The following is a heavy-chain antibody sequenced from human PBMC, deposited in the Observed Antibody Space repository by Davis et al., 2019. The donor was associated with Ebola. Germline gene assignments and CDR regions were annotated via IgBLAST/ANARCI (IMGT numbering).Heavy chain of an antibody. V-gene: IGHV4-34*01. CDR3: ARGDYYDSSGYYYPNWFDP. CDR2: INHSGST. Sequence: MPSETLSLTCAVYGGSFSGYYWSWIRQPPGKGLEWIGEINHSGSTNYNPSLKSRVTISVDTSKNQFSLKLSSVTAADTAVYYCARGDYYDSSGYYYPNWFDPWGQGTLVTVSS. CDR1: GGSFSGYY. D-gene: IGHD3-22*01. J-gene: IGHJ5*02.